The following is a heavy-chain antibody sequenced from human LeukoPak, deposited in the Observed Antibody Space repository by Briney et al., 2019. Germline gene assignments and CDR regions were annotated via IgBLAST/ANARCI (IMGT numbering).Heavy chain of an antibody. CDR1: GFTFSSYA. J-gene: IGHJ4*02. CDR3: AKDGDIVATIALVDY. V-gene: IGHV3-23*01. CDR2: ISGSGGST. Sequence: GGSLRLSCAASGFTFSSYAMSWVRQAPGKGLEWVSAISGSGGSTYYADSVKGRFTISRDNSNNTLYLQMNSLRAEDTAVYYCAKDGDIVATIALVDYWGQGTLVTVSS. D-gene: IGHD5-12*01.